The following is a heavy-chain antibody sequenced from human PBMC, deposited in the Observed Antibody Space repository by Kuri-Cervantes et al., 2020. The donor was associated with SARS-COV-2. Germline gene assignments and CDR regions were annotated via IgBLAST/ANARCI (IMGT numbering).Heavy chain of an antibody. CDR3: ARDQNWNFGHGWFGP. Sequence: SETLSLTCTVSGDSISFGTYSWTWIRQTPGKGLEWIGYIYHSGHTHYNPSLRGRVTMSVDTFKNQFSLKLNSVTAADTAVYYCARDQNWNFGHGWFGPWGQGALVTVSS. CDR1: GDSISFGTYS. D-gene: IGHD1-7*01. V-gene: IGHV4-30-2*01. J-gene: IGHJ5*02. CDR2: IYHSGHT.